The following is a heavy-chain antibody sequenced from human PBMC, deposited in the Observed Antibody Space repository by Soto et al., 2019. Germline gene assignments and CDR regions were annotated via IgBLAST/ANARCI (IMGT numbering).Heavy chain of an antibody. D-gene: IGHD5-18*01. CDR2: IYYSGST. CDR1: GGSISSYY. V-gene: IGHV4-59*01. J-gene: IGHJ6*02. CDR3: ARGGGYSYGYYYGMDV. Sequence: PSETLSLTCTVSGGSISSYYWSWIRQPPGKGPEWIGYIYYSGSTNYNPSLKSRVTISVDTSKNQFSLKLSSVTAADTAVYYCARGGGYSYGYYYGMDVWGQGTTVTVSS.